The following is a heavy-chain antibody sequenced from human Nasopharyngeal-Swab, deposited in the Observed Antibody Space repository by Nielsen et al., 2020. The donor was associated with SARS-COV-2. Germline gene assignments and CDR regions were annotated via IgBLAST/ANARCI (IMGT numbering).Heavy chain of an antibody. V-gene: IGHV3-33*01. CDR2: IWYDGSNK. D-gene: IGHD6-19*01. CDR1: GFTFSSYG. CDR3: AREEMVGQWLERGY. Sequence: GESLKISCAASGFTFSSYGMHWVRQAPGKGLEWVAVIWYDGSNKYYADSVKGRFTISRDNSKNTLYLQMNSLRAKDTAVYYCAREEMVGQWLERGYWGQGTLVTVSS. J-gene: IGHJ4*02.